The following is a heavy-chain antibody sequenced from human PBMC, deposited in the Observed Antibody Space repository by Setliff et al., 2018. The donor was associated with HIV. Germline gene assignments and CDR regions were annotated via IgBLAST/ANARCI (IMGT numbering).Heavy chain of an antibody. V-gene: IGHV4-38-2*02. Sequence: SETLSLTCTVSGYSISSGYYWGWIRQPPGKGLEWIGSIYHSGSTYYNPSLKSRVTISVDTSKNQFSLKLSSVTAADTAVYYCARPKLIAAAGTKDLYYFDYWGQGALVTVSS. CDR2: IYHSGST. D-gene: IGHD6-13*01. CDR1: GYSISSGYY. J-gene: IGHJ4*02. CDR3: ARPKLIAAAGTKDLYYFDY.